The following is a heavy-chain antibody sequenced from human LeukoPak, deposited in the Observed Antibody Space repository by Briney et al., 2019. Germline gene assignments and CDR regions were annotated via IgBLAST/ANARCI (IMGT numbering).Heavy chain of an antibody. CDR2: IRAAGDT. CDR3: ARDRAGDFDY. V-gene: IGHV3-13*04. D-gene: IGHD6-19*01. J-gene: IGHJ4*02. CDR1: GFTFRNYD. Sequence: GGSLRLSCVASGFTFRNYDMHWVRQATGKGLEWVSGIRAAGDTYYPGSVKGRFTISRENANNSLYLQMNSLRAGDTAMYYYARDRAGDFDYWGQGTLVTVSS.